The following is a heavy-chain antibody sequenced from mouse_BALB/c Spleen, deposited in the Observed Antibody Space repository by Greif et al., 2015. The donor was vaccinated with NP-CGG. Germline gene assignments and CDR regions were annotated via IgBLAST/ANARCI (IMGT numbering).Heavy chain of an antibody. D-gene: IGHD2-4*01. CDR1: GYTFTDYA. CDR2: ISTYYGDA. V-gene: IGHV1S137*01. Sequence: QVQLQQSGAELVRPGVSVKISCKGSGYTFTDYAMHWVKQSHAKSLEWIGVISTYYGDASYNQKFKGKATMTVDKSSSTAYMELARLTSEDSAIYYCARLYDYDPPWFAYWGQGTLVTVSA. J-gene: IGHJ3*01. CDR3: ARLYDYDPPWFAY.